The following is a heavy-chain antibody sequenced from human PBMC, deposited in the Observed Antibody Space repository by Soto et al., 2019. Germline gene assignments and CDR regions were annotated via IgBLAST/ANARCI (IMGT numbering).Heavy chain of an antibody. D-gene: IGHD2-8*01. J-gene: IGHJ4*02. CDR1: GFTFSSYG. Sequence: QVQLVESGGGVVQPGRSLRLSCAASGFTFSSYGMHWVRQAPGKGLEWVAVISYDGSNKYYADAVKGRFTISRDNSKNTLHLEMNSLRAEEKAVYYCAKDFTDIVLMVYATRTCYFDYWGQGTLVTVSS. CDR3: AKDFTDIVLMVYATRTCYFDY. CDR2: ISYDGSNK. V-gene: IGHV3-30*18.